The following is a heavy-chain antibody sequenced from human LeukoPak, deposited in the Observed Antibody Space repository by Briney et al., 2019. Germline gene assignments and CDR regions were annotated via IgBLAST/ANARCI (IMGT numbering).Heavy chain of an antibody. CDR1: GFTFSSYS. CDR3: ARTLGVDTAMVSGY. J-gene: IGHJ4*02. CDR2: ISSSSSYI. Sequence: GGSLRLSCAASGFTFSSYSMNWVRQAPGKGLEWVSSISSSSSYIYYADSVKGRFTISRDNAKNSLYLQMNSLRAEDTAVYYCARTLGVDTAMVSGYWGQGTLVTASS. D-gene: IGHD5-18*01. V-gene: IGHV3-21*01.